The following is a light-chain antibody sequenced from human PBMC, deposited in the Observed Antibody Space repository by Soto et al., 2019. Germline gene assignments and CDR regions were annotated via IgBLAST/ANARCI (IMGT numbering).Light chain of an antibody. CDR3: QQSNSFPYT. Sequence: DIQMTQSPSSVSASVGDRVTITCRASQGISSWLAWYQQKPGKSPKLLLYAASSLQSGVPSRFSVSGSGTDFTLTSSSLQPEDFSTYDCQQSNSFPYTVGQGTKLEIK. J-gene: IGKJ2*01. V-gene: IGKV1-12*01. CDR2: AAS. CDR1: QGISSW.